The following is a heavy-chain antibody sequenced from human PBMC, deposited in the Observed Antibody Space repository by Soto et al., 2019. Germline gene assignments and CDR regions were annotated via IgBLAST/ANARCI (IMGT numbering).Heavy chain of an antibody. CDR1: GGSISSGGSS. CDR3: ARVPDR. V-gene: IGHV4-30-2*01. CDR2: IYHSGST. Sequence: SETLSLTCAVSGGSISSGGSSWSWIRQPPGKGLEWIGYIYHSGSTYYNPSLKSRVTISVDRSKNQFSLKLSSVTAADTAVYYCARVPDRWGQGTLVTV. D-gene: IGHD2-2*01. J-gene: IGHJ5*02.